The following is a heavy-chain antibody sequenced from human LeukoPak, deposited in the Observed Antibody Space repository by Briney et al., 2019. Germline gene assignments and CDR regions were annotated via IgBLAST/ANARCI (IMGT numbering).Heavy chain of an antibody. V-gene: IGHV3-73*01. CDR1: GFTFSGSA. D-gene: IGHD3-10*01. CDR3: AKDRDYYLVGFFDY. Sequence: GGSLRLSCAASGFTFSGSAMHWVRQASGKGLEWVGRIRSKANSYATAYAASVKGGFTISRDNSKNTLYLQMNSLRAEDTALYYCAKDRDYYLVGFFDYWGQGTLVTVSS. CDR2: IRSKANSYAT. J-gene: IGHJ4*02.